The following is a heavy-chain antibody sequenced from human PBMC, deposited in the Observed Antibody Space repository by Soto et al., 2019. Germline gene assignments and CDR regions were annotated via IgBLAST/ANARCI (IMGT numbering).Heavy chain of an antibody. D-gene: IGHD5-12*01. V-gene: IGHV4-39*01. CDR3: ARHSYSGYDYQY. J-gene: IGHJ4*02. CDR1: GGSISSSSYY. Sequence: QLQLQESGPGLVKPSETLSLTCTVSGGSISSSSYYWGWIRQPPGKGLEWIGSIYYSGSTYYNPSHKSRVTISVDTSKNQFSLKLSSVTAADTAVYYCARHSYSGYDYQYWGQGTLVTVSS. CDR2: IYYSGST.